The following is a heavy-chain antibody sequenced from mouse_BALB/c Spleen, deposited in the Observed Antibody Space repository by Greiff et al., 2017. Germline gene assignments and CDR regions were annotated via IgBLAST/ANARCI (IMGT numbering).Heavy chain of an antibody. D-gene: IGHD2-1*01. CDR3: ARDPYYGNHAWFAY. CDR1: GFTFSSYA. Sequence: EVKLVESGGGLVKPGGSLKLSCAASGFTFSSYAMSWVRQTPEKRLEWVASISSGGSTYYPDSVKGRFTISRDNAKNTLYLQMSSLKSEDTAMYYCARDPYYGNHAWFAYWGQGTLVTVSA. J-gene: IGHJ3*01. V-gene: IGHV5-6-5*01. CDR2: ISSGGST.